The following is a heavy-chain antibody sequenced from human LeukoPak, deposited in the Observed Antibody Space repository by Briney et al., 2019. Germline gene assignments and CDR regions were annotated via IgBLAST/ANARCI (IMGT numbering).Heavy chain of an antibody. CDR2: IYPGDSDT. Sequence: GASLKISCKGSGYSFTSYWIGWVRQMPGKGLEWMGIIYPGDSDTRYSPSFQGQVTISADKSISTAHLQWSSLKASDTAMYYCARHRPYYYGSGSYEFDPWGQGTLVTVSS. V-gene: IGHV5-51*01. CDR1: GYSFTSYW. CDR3: ARHRPYYYGSGSYEFDP. D-gene: IGHD3-10*01. J-gene: IGHJ5*02.